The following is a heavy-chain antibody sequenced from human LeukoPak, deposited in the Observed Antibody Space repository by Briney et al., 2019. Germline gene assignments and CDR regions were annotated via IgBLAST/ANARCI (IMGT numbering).Heavy chain of an antibody. J-gene: IGHJ4*02. Sequence: GASVKVSCKVSGYTLTELSMHWVRQAPGKGLEWMGGFDPEDGEAIYAQKFQGRVTMTEDTSTDTDYMELSSLRSEDTAVYYCATRLSSPDDYWGQGTLVTVSS. V-gene: IGHV1-24*01. CDR3: ATRLSSPDDY. D-gene: IGHD2-2*01. CDR1: GYTLTELS. CDR2: FDPEDGEA.